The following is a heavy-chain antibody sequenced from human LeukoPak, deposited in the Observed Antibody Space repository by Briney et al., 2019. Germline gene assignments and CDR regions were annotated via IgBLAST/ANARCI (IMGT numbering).Heavy chain of an antibody. Sequence: PSETLSLTCTVSGGSISSSTYYWGWVRQPPGKGLEWIGSVSYSGTTYYNTNLRSRVTISIDTSRNQFSLKVTSVTAADTAVYYCARETPAGRNNCFDPWGQGTLVTVSS. CDR3: ARETPAGRNNCFDP. CDR1: GGSISSSTYY. V-gene: IGHV4-39*02. J-gene: IGHJ5*02. D-gene: IGHD2-2*01. CDR2: VSYSGTT.